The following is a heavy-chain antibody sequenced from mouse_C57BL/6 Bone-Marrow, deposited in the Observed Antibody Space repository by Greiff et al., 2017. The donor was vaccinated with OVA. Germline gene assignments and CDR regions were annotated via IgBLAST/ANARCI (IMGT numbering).Heavy chain of an antibody. Sequence: VQLQQSGAELARPGASVKLSCKASGYTFTSYGISWVKQRTGQGLEWIGEIYPRSGNTYYNEKIKGKATMTADKSTSTAYMELRSLTSEDSAVYFCARGGYYYYFDYWGQGTTLTVSS. CDR2: IYPRSGNT. CDR3: ARGGYYYYFDY. CDR1: GYTFTSYG. V-gene: IGHV1-81*01. J-gene: IGHJ2*01. D-gene: IGHD1-1*01.